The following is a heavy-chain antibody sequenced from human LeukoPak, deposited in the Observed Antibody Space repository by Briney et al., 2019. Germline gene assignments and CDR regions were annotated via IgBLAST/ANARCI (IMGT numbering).Heavy chain of an antibody. CDR2: ISSSSSYI. Sequence: GGPLRLSCAASGFTFSSYSMNWVRQAPGKGLEWVSSISSSSSYIYYADSVKGRFTISRDNAKNSLYLQMHSLRAEDTAVYYCARLVGATGIVDYWGQGTLVTVSS. V-gene: IGHV3-21*01. CDR3: ARLVGATGIVDY. D-gene: IGHD1-26*01. CDR1: GFTFSSYS. J-gene: IGHJ4*02.